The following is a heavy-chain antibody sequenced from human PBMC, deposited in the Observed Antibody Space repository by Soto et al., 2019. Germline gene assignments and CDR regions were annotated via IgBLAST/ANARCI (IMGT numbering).Heavy chain of an antibody. J-gene: IGHJ3*02. CDR2: ISAYNGNT. CDR3: VRVWYYYDSSGYYKNDAFDI. Sequence: QVQLVQSGAEVKKPGASVKVSCKASGYTFTSYGISWVRQAHGQGLEWMGWISAYNGNTNYAQKLQGRVTMTTDTSTSTAYMELRSLRSDDTAVYYCVRVWYYYDSSGYYKNDAFDIWGQGTMVTVSS. D-gene: IGHD3-22*01. V-gene: IGHV1-18*04. CDR1: GYTFTSYG.